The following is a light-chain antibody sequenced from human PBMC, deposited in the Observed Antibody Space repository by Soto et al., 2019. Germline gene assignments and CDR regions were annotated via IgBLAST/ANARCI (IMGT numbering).Light chain of an antibody. Sequence: EIVSTQSPGTLSFSPGERATLTCRASQSVSSSYLAWFQQKPGQAPRLLIYGASSRATGIPDRFSGSGSGTDFTLTISRLEPEDFAVYYCQQYGNAPFTFGPGTKVD. CDR2: GAS. CDR1: QSVSSSY. J-gene: IGKJ3*01. CDR3: QQYGNAPFT. V-gene: IGKV3-20*01.